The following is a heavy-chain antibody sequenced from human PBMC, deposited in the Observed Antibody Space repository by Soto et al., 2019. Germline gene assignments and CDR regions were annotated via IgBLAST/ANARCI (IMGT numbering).Heavy chain of an antibody. J-gene: IGHJ4*02. CDR1: GFTFSSYG. V-gene: IGHV3-33*01. CDR3: ARDWFSAAYYYDSSGYYFGY. D-gene: IGHD3-22*01. CDR2: IWFDGSNK. Sequence: PGGSLRLSCAASGFTFSSYGMHWVRQAPGKGLEWVAVIWFDGSNKYYADSVKGRFTISRDNSKNTLYLQMNSLRAEDTAVYYCARDWFSAAYYYDSSGYYFGYWGQGTLVTVSS.